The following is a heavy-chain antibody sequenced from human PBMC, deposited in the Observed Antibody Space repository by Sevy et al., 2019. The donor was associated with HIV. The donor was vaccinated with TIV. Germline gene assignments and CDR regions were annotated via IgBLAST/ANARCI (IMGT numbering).Heavy chain of an antibody. CDR1: EFNFSAHA. Sequence: GGSLRLSCGASEFNFSAHALSWVRHAPGKGLEWVSDISGSGKTTYYANSVKGRFTISRDNSKNTLYLQMNSLRHEDTAVYYCARNPPRVTAYFDYWGQGTLVTVS. D-gene: IGHD1-1*01. CDR3: ARNPPRVTAYFDY. V-gene: IGHV3-23*01. CDR2: ISGSGKTT. J-gene: IGHJ4*02.